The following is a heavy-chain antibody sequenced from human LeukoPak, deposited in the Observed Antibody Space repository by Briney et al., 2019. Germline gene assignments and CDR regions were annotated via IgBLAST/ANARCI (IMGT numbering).Heavy chain of an antibody. J-gene: IGHJ4*02. CDR1: GFTFSSYS. CDR2: ISSSSSYI. D-gene: IGHD2-21*02. V-gene: IGHV3-21*01. Sequence: GGSLRLSCAASGFTFSSYSMNWVRQARGKGLEWVSSISSSSSYIYYADSVKGRFTISRDNAKNSLYLQMNSLRAEDTAVYYCARGVVVTAIRDYWGQGTLVTVSS. CDR3: ARGVVVTAIRDY.